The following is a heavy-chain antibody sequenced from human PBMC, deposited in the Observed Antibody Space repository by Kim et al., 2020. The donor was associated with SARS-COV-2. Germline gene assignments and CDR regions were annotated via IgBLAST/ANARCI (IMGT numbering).Heavy chain of an antibody. CDR2: ISGSGGST. J-gene: IGHJ6*02. Sequence: GGSLRLSCAASGFTFSSYAMSWVRQAPGKGLEWVSAISGSGGSTYYADPVKGRFTISRDNSKNTLYLQMNSLRAEDTAVYYCAKSGYDLGSAYGMDVWCQETTLTGSS. V-gene: IGHV3-23*01. D-gene: IGHD5-12*01. CDR3: AKSGYDLGSAYGMDV. CDR1: GFTFSSYA.